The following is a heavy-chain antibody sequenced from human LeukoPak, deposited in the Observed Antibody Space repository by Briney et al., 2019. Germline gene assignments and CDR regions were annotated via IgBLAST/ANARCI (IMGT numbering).Heavy chain of an antibody. CDR2: INPNSGGT. CDR1: GYTFTGYY. V-gene: IGHV1-2*02. CDR3: ARVVAWELYYFDY. Sequence: ASVKVSCKASGYTFTGYYMHWVRQAPGQGLEWMGWINPNSGGTNYAQKFQGRVTMTRDTSISTAYMELSRLRSDDTAVYCCARVVAWELYYFDYWGQGTLVTVSS. J-gene: IGHJ4*02. D-gene: IGHD1-26*01.